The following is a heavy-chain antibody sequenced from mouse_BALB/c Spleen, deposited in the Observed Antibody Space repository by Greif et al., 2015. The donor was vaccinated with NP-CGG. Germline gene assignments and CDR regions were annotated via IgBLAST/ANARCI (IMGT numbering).Heavy chain of an antibody. Sequence: EVMLVESGPSLVKPPQTLSLTCSVTGDSITSGYWNWIRKFPGNKLEYMGYISYSGSTYYNPSLKSRISITRDTSKNQYYLQLNSVTTEDTATYYCASPHYYGSSYGYWYFDVWGAGTTVTVSS. J-gene: IGHJ1*01. D-gene: IGHD1-1*01. CDR1: GDSITSGY. CDR3: ASPHYYGSSYGYWYFDV. CDR2: ISYSGST. V-gene: IGHV3-8*02.